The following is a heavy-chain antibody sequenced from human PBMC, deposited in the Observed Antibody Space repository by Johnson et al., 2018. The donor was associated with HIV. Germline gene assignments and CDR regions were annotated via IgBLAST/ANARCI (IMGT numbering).Heavy chain of an antibody. Sequence: VQLVESGGGLVQPGGSLRLSCAASGFTFSSYDVHWVRQATGKGLEWVSAIGTAGDTYYPGSVKGRFTISRENVKNSLYLQMNSLRAGDTAVYYCARAFLATDYGGMWAFDIWGQGTMVTVSS. CDR2: IGTAGDT. V-gene: IGHV3-13*01. D-gene: IGHD4-23*01. CDR1: GFTFSSYD. CDR3: ARAFLATDYGGMWAFDI. J-gene: IGHJ3*02.